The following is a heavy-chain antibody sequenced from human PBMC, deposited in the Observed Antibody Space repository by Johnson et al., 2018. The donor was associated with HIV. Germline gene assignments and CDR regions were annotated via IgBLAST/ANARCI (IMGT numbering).Heavy chain of an antibody. J-gene: IGHJ3*01. CDR2: DGGNK. V-gene: IGHV3-30*01. Sequence: DGGNKYYADFVKGRVTISGDNSNNTLYLQMNSLRAEDTAVYYCARGRESGMFDVWGQGTVVTVSS. CDR3: ARGRESGMFDV. D-gene: IGHD3-3*01.